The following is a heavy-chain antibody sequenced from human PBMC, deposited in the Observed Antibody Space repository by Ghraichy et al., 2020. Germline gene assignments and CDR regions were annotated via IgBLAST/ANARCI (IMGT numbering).Heavy chain of an antibody. Sequence: GGSLRLSCEAFGFGFSAYSMNWVRQAPGKGLEWVAYLGLGTGMQYADSVKGRFTISRDNDKNSLFLLMNSLRPEDTAVYYCARDKGSSAGTPHLDYWGQGTLVTVSS. CDR2: LGLGTGM. V-gene: IGHV3-69-1*01. D-gene: IGHD6-13*01. J-gene: IGHJ4*02. CDR3: ARDKGSSAGTPHLDY. CDR1: GFGFSAYS.